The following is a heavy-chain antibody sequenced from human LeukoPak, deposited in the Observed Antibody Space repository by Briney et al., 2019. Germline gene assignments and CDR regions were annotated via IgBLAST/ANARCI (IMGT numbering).Heavy chain of an antibody. CDR1: GGTFSSYA. CDR3: ASRYFTIYTSGFDY. J-gene: IGHJ4*02. CDR2: IIPIFGTA. D-gene: IGHD2/OR15-2a*01. Sequence: SVKVSCKASGGTFSSYAISWVRQAPGQGLEWMGGIIPIFGTANYAQKFQGRVTITADESTSTAYMELSSLRSEDTAVYYCASRYFTIYTSGFDYWGQGTLVTVSS. V-gene: IGHV1-69*13.